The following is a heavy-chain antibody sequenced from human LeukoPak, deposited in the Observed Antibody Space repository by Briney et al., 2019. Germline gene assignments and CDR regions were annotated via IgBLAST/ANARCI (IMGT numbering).Heavy chain of an antibody. CDR1: GYTFTSYA. Sequence: ASVKVSCKASGYTFTSYAMHWVRQAPGQRLEWMGWINAGNGNTKYSQKFQGRVTMTEDTSTDTAYMELSSLRSEDTAVYYCATDYGGGSTDYYYYGMDVWGQGTTVTVSS. CDR2: INAGNGNT. J-gene: IGHJ6*02. D-gene: IGHD2-15*01. CDR3: ATDYGGGSTDYYYYGMDV. V-gene: IGHV1-3*01.